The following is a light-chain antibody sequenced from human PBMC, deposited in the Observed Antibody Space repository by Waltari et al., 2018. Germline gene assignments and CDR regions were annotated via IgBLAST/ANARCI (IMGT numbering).Light chain of an antibody. J-gene: IGKJ4*01. CDR3: QQYNNWPLT. CDR1: QSVSSN. Sequence: EIVMTQSPATLSVSPGERATLSCRASQSVSSNLAWYQQKPGRAPRLLIYGASTRATGIPARFSGSGSETEFTLTISSLQSEDFAVYYCQQYNNWPLTFGGGTKVEIK. V-gene: IGKV3-15*01. CDR2: GAS.